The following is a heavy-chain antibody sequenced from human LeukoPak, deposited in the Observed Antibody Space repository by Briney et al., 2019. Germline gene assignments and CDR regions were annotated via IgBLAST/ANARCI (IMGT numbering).Heavy chain of an antibody. J-gene: IGHJ4*02. V-gene: IGHV4-4*07. D-gene: IGHD5-18*01. CDR1: GGSISSYY. Sequence: KPSETLSLTCTVSGGSISSYYWSWIRQPAGKGLEWIGRIYTSGSTNYNPSLKSRVTMSVDTSKNQFSLKLSSVTAADTAVYYCARDSGVDTAMARPFDYWGQGTLVTVSS. CDR3: ARDSGVDTAMARPFDY. CDR2: IYTSGST.